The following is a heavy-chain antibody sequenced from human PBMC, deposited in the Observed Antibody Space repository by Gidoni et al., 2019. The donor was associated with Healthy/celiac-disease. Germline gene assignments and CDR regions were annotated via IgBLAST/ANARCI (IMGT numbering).Heavy chain of an antibody. J-gene: IGHJ4*02. CDR1: GFTFSSYS. CDR3: ARAPIVAGPLPGYYFDY. Sequence: EVQLVESGGGLVKPGGSLRLSCAASGFTFSSYSMNWVRQAPGKGLEWVSASSSSSSYIYYADSVKGRFTISRDNAKNSMYLQMNSLRAEDTAVYYCARAPIVAGPLPGYYFDYWGQGTLVTVSS. D-gene: IGHD2-15*01. CDR2: SSSSSSYI. V-gene: IGHV3-21*01.